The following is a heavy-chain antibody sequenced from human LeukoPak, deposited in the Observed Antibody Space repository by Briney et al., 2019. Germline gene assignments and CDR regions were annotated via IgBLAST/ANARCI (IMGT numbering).Heavy chain of an antibody. J-gene: IGHJ4*02. CDR3: ARGMERLRLPYDFDY. Sequence: GGSLRLSCAASGFTFSDYYMSWIRQAPGKGLEWVSYISSSGSTIYYADSVKGRFTISRDNAKNSLYLQMNSLRAEDTAVYYCARGMERLRLPYDFDYWGQGTLVTVSS. D-gene: IGHD1-1*01. CDR1: GFTFSDYY. V-gene: IGHV3-11*01. CDR2: ISSSGSTI.